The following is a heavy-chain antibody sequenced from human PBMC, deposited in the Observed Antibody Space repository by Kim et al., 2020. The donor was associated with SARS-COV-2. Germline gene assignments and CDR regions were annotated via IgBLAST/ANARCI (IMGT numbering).Heavy chain of an antibody. Sequence: ASVKVSCKASGYTFTGYYMHWVRQAPGQGLEWMGWINPNSGGTNYAQKFQGRVTMTRDTSISTAYMELSRLRSDDTAVYYCARVGGLGYCSSTSCYPYYYYYGMDVWGQGTTVTVSS. D-gene: IGHD2-2*01. CDR3: ARVGGLGYCSSTSCYPYYYYYGMDV. V-gene: IGHV1-2*02. CDR2: INPNSGGT. J-gene: IGHJ6*02. CDR1: GYTFTGYY.